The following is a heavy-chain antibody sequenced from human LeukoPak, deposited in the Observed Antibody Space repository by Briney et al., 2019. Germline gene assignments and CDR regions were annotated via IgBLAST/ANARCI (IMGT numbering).Heavy chain of an antibody. CDR1: GFTFSSYS. CDR3: AKPSIAVTAHSIIYYFDY. J-gene: IGHJ4*02. D-gene: IGHD6-19*01. V-gene: IGHV3-21*04. CDR2: ISSSSSYI. Sequence: GGSLRLSCAASGFTFSSYSMNWVRQAPGKGLEWVSSISSSSSYIYYADSVKGRFTISRDNAKNSLYLQMNSLRAEDTAVYYCAKPSIAVTAHSIIYYFDYWGQGTLVTVSS.